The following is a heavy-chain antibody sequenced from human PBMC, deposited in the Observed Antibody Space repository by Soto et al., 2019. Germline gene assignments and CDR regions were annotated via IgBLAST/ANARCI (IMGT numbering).Heavy chain of an antibody. J-gene: IGHJ4*02. V-gene: IGHV3-53*02. CDR2: VYSDGTT. D-gene: IGHD1-26*01. CDR1: GFTVSAKY. CDR3: ARERGGGATGGYFDY. Sequence: EVQLVETGGGLIQPGGSLRLSCEASGFTVSAKYMTWVRQAPGKGLEWGSDVYSDGTTYYADSVKGRLTISRDNSKNTLYLQMNSLSAEATAVYYSARERGGGATGGYFDYWGQGTLVTVSS.